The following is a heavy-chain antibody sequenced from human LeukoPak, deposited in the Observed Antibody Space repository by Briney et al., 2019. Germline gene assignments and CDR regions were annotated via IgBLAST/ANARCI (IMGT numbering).Heavy chain of an antibody. CDR2: ISSSSSYI. CDR1: GFTFSSYW. J-gene: IGHJ4*02. V-gene: IGHV3-21*01. CDR3: ARENIYGDSTPDDY. Sequence: GGSLRLSCAASGFTFSSYWMHWVRQAPGKGLEWVSSISSSSSYIYYADSVKGRFTISRDNAKNSLYLQMNSLRAEDTAVYYCARENIYGDSTPDDYWGQGTLVTVSS. D-gene: IGHD4-17*01.